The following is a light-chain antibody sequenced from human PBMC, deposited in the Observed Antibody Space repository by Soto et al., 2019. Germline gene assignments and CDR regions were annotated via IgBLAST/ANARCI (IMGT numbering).Light chain of an antibody. CDR2: AAS. V-gene: IGKV1-39*01. CDR1: QSISGY. Sequence: DIQMTQSPSSLSASVGDRVTITCRASQSISGYLNWYQHKLGQAPELLIYAASSLQSGFPSRFSGMGSGTHFALTITSLQPEDFAAYYCQPTSGSPTFGQVTKLEIK. J-gene: IGKJ2*01. CDR3: QPTSGSPT.